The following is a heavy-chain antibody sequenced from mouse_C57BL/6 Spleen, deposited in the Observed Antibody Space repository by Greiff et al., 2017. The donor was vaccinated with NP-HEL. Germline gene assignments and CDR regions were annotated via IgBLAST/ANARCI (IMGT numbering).Heavy chain of an antibody. V-gene: IGHV1-22*01. Sequence: VQLQQSGPELVKPGASVKMSCKASGYTFTDYNMHWVKQSHGKSLEWIGYINPNNGGTSYNQKFKGKATLTVNKSSSTAYMELRSLTSEDSAVYYCARSHYDYDGGFAYWGQGTLVTVSA. CDR2: INPNNGGT. CDR1: GYTFTDYN. J-gene: IGHJ3*01. CDR3: ARSHYDYDGGFAY. D-gene: IGHD2-4*01.